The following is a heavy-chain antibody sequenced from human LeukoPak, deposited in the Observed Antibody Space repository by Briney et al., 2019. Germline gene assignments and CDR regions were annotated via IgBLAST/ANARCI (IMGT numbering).Heavy chain of an antibody. D-gene: IGHD3-10*01. CDR3: ATGKSQDYDGSGSYYDYFYY. J-gene: IGHJ4*02. CDR2: FDPEDGET. Sequence: ASVKASCKVSGYTLTELSMHWVRQAPGKGLEWMGGFDPEDGETIYAQKFQGRVTMTEDTSTDTAYMELSSLRSEDTAVYYCATGKSQDYDGSGSYYDYFYYWGQGTLVTVSS. V-gene: IGHV1-24*01. CDR1: GYTLTELS.